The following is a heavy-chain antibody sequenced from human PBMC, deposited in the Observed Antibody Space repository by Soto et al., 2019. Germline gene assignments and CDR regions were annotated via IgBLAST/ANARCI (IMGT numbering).Heavy chain of an antibody. CDR3: ARALGSWGAYYFDY. CDR2: IYWDDDK. CDR1: GFSLNTYGVG. J-gene: IGHJ4*02. V-gene: IGHV2-5*02. Sequence: QITLKESGPPLVKPTQTLTLTCTVSGFSLNTYGVGVGWIRQPPGKALEWLALIYWDDDKRYSPSLKSRLTITKDTAKTQVVLTMTNMDPVDTVTYYCARALGSWGAYYFDYWGQGTLVTVSS. D-gene: IGHD3-16*01.